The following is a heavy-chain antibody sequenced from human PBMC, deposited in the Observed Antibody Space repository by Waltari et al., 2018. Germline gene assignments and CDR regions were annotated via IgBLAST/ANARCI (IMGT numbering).Heavy chain of an antibody. CDR3: ARPDPLESNPRAPPTT. Sequence: QLQLQESGSGLVKPSQTLSLTCTVSGGSISSSSYYWGWIRQPPGKGLEWIGSIYYSGSTSLHPSLKSRLTISVDTSKNQFSLKLSSVTAADTAVYYCARPDPLESNPRAPPTTWGQGTLVTVSS. CDR2: IYYSGST. J-gene: IGHJ5*02. CDR1: GGSISSSSYY. V-gene: IGHV4-39*01.